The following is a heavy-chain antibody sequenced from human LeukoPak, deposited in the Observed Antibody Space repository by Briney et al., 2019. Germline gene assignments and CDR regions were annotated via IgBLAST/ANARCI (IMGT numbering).Heavy chain of an antibody. V-gene: IGHV1-18*01. D-gene: IGHD3-16*02. CDR1: GYTFTSYG. Sequence: ASVKVSCKASGYTFTSYGISWVRQAPGQGLEWMGWISAYNGNTNYAQKLQGRVTMTTDTSTSTAYMELRSLRSDDTAVYYCARDPPTFITFGGVIGPLWGQGTLVTVSS. CDR2: ISAYNGNT. CDR3: ARDPPTFITFGGVIGPL. J-gene: IGHJ4*02.